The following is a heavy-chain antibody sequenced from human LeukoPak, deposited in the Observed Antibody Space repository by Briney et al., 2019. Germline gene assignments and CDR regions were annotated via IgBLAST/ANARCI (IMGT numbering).Heavy chain of an antibody. CDR1: GYPFTSCD. J-gene: IGHJ4*02. D-gene: IGHD1-26*01. CDR2: ISAYNGNT. CDR3: ARDRGPTGATDY. V-gene: IGHV1-18*01. Sequence: GASVKVSCKASGYPFTSCDIHWVRQAPGQGLEWMGWISAYNGNTNYAQKLQGRVTMTTDTSTSTAYMELRSLRSDDTAVYYCARDRGPTGATDYWGQGTLVTVSS.